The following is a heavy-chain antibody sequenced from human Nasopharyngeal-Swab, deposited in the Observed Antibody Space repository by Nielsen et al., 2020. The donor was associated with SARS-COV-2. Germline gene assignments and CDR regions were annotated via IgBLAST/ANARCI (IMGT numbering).Heavy chain of an antibody. D-gene: IGHD3-22*01. Sequence: GGSLRLSCAASGFTFSSYGMHWVRQAPGKGLEWVAVIWYDGSNKYYADSVKGRFTISRDNSKNTLYLQMNSLRAEDTAVYYCAREESITMIVVVRGWFDPWGQGTLVTVSS. CDR3: AREESITMIVVVRGWFDP. CDR2: IWYDGSNK. J-gene: IGHJ5*02. CDR1: GFTFSSYG. V-gene: IGHV3-33*01.